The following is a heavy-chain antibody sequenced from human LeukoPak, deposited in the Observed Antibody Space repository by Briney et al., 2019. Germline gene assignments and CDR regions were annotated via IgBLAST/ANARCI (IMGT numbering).Heavy chain of an antibody. CDR1: GFTFSSYG. Sequence: AGSLRLSCAASGFTFSSYGMHWVRQAPGQGLEWVAVISYDGSNKYYADSVKGRFTISRDNSKNTLYLQMNSLRAEGTAVYYCAKSSWELQETQAYFDYWGQGTLVTVSS. CDR2: ISYDGSNK. D-gene: IGHD1-26*01. CDR3: AKSSWELQETQAYFDY. J-gene: IGHJ4*02. V-gene: IGHV3-30*18.